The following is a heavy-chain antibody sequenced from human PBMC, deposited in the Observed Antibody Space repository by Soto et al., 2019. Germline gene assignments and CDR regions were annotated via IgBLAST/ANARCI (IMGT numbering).Heavy chain of an antibody. J-gene: IGHJ5*02. V-gene: IGHV2-26*01. CDR3: ALIKDCSRTDCYLASFDP. D-gene: IGHD2-2*01. Sequence: SGATLVNPTAALTLTCTVSGLSLTNGRLGVSWIRQPPGKALEWLTHIFSNDDKSYSTSLKSRLTISKDISRSQVVLTMTNMDPVDSATYYCALIKDCSRTDCYLASFDPWGQGTLVTVSS. CDR1: GLSLTNGRLG. CDR2: IFSNDDK.